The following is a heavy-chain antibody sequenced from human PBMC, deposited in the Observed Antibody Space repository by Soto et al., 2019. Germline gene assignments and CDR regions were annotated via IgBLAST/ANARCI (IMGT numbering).Heavy chain of an antibody. J-gene: IGHJ4*02. CDR1: GFTVTSSY. CDR3: ARDSRLRSVGDY. D-gene: IGHD3-3*01. CDR2: VYSNGAT. V-gene: IGHV3-66*01. Sequence: DVLLVESGGGLVQPGGSLRLSCAASGFTVTSSYMSWVRQAPGKGLECVSLVYSNGATYYADSVKGRFTISGDTFRNTVDLQMNSLRAEDTAVYYCARDSRLRSVGDYWGQGTLVTVSS.